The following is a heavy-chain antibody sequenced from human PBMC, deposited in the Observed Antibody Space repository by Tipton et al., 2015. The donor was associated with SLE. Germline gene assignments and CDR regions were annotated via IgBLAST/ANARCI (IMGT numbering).Heavy chain of an antibody. Sequence: GSLRLSCAASGFTYSGYAMHWVRQAPGKGLEWVAFIRADGSNKDYADSVKGRFTISRDNSKNTLYLQMNRLRVEDTAVYHCAGGTGAYFDHWGQGTLVTVSS. V-gene: IGHV3-30*02. CDR1: GFTYSGYA. J-gene: IGHJ4*02. CDR2: IRADGSNK. D-gene: IGHD3-16*01. CDR3: AGGTGAYFDH.